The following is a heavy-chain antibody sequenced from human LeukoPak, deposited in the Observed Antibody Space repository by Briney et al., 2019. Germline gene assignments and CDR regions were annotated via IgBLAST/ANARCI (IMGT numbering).Heavy chain of an antibody. V-gene: IGHV3-23*01. Sequence: GRSLRLSCAASGFTFSSYAMSWVRQAPGKGLEWVSAIGGGGNGFTTYYGEFMKGRFTISRDKSKNTLYLQMNSLRAEDTAVYYCARDLVRFGGWYDHWGQGTLVTVSS. CDR3: ARDLVRFGGWYDH. CDR2: IGGGGNGFTT. D-gene: IGHD2-15*01. J-gene: IGHJ5*02. CDR1: GFTFSSYA.